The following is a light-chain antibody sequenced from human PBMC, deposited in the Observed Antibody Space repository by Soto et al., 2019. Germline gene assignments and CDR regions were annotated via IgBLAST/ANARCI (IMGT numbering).Light chain of an antibody. CDR3: QQYNDNWT. J-gene: IGKJ1*01. V-gene: IGKV1-5*03. Sequence: DIQMTQSPSTLSASVGDRVTITCRASQSVSRWLAWYQQKPGKAPKLLLYKASTLESGVPSRFSGSGSGTEFTLAISSLQPDDSATYYCQQYNDNWTFGQVTKVEIK. CDR2: KAS. CDR1: QSVSRW.